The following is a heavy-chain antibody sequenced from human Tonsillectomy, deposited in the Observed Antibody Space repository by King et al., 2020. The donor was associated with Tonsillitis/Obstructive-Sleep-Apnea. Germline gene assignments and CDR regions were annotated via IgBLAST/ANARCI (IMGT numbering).Heavy chain of an antibody. CDR1: GYSFSNYA. D-gene: IGHD3-3*01. V-gene: IGHV1-3*01. CDR3: ARTYYDLWSGYPPDHWVDP. CDR2: INAGNGNT. Sequence: VQLVQSGAEVKKPGASVKVSCKTTGYSFSNYAMHWVRQAPGQKLEWMGWINAGNGNTKYSQKFQGRVTITRDTSANTAYMERSSLRSEDTAVYYCARTYYDLWSGYPPDHWVDPWGQGTLVTRSS. J-gene: IGHJ5*02.